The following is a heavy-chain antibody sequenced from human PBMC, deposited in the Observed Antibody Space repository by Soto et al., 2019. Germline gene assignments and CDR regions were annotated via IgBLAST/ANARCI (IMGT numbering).Heavy chain of an antibody. Sequence: SETLSLTCTVSGGSISSGGYYWSWIRQHPGKGLEWIGYVYYSGSTYYNPSLKSRLTISVDTSKNQFSLKLSSVTAADTAVYYCARTRAQPDCSSPSCPTWFDPWGQGTLVTVSS. CDR1: GGSISSGGYY. CDR3: ARTRAQPDCSSPSCPTWFDP. D-gene: IGHD2-2*01. V-gene: IGHV4-31*03. J-gene: IGHJ5*02. CDR2: VYYSGST.